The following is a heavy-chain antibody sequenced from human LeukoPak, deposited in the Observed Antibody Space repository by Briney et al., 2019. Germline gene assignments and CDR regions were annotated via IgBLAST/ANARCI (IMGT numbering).Heavy chain of an antibody. CDR2: IYYSGST. Sequence: SGTLSLTCTVSGGSISSSSYYWGWIRQPPGKGLEWIGSIYYSGSTYYNPSLKSRVTISVDTSKNQFSLKLSSVTAADTAVYYCARLFGGVVITTKYYFDYWGQGTLVTVSS. J-gene: IGHJ4*02. CDR1: GGSISSSSYY. CDR3: ARLFGGVVITTKYYFDY. D-gene: IGHD3-22*01. V-gene: IGHV4-39*01.